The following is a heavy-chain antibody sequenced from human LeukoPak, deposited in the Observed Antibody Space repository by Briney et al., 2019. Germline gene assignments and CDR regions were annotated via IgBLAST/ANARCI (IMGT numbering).Heavy chain of an antibody. CDR1: GFTFSDYY. J-gene: IGHJ4*02. CDR2: IRSSGSTI. CDR3: AKPSGGVPAARGAYFDY. D-gene: IGHD2-2*01. V-gene: IGHV3-11*01. Sequence: GGSLRLSCAASGFTFSDYYMSWVRQAPGKGLERVSYIRSSGSTIYYADSVEGRFTISRDNSKNSLYLQMHSLRAEDTALYYCAKPSGGVPAARGAYFDYWGQGTLVTVSS.